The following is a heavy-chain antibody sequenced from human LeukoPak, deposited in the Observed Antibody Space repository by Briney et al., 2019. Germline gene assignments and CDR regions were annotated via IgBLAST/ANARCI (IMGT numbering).Heavy chain of an antibody. D-gene: IGHD2-15*01. CDR3: ARGLGYCSGGSCYPPVS. CDR2: IGSSSSYI. Sequence: PGGSLRLSCAASGFTFSSYSMNWVRQAPGKGLEWVSSIGSSSSYIYYADSVKGRFTISRDNAKNSLYLQMNSLRAEDTAVYYCARGLGYCSGGSCYPPVSWGQGTTVTVSS. V-gene: IGHV3-21*01. J-gene: IGHJ6*02. CDR1: GFTFSSYS.